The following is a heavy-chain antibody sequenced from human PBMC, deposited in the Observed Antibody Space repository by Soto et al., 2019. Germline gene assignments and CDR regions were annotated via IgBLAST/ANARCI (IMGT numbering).Heavy chain of an antibody. CDR1: GYTFTGYY. J-gene: IGHJ3*02. CDR2: INPNSGGT. V-gene: IGHV1-2*04. D-gene: IGHD7-27*01. CDR3: ARVGAGDQDAFDI. Sequence: ASVKVSCKASGYTFTGYYMHWVRQAPGQGLEWMGWINPNSGGTNYAQKFQGWVTMTRDTSISTAYMELSRLRSDDTAVYYCARVGAGDQDAFDIWGQGTMVTVS.